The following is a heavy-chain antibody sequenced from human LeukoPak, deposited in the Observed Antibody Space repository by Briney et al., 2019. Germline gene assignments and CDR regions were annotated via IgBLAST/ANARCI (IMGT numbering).Heavy chain of an antibody. CDR1: GYTFTSYY. V-gene: IGHV1-46*01. CDR3: ARDRGIVVVPAAMVEGGWFDP. Sequence: ASVKVSCKASGYTFTSYYMHWVRQAPGQGLEWMGIINPSGGSTSYAQKFQGRVTMTRDTSTSTVYMELSILRSEDTAVYYCARDRGIVVVPAAMVEGGWFDPWGQGTLVTVSS. J-gene: IGHJ5*02. D-gene: IGHD2-2*01. CDR2: INPSGGST.